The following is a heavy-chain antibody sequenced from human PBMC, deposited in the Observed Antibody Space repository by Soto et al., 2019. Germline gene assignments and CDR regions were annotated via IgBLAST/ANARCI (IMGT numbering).Heavy chain of an antibody. V-gene: IGHV3-7*01. J-gene: IGHJ4*02. CDR2: IKQDGREK. CDR3: TKVVGLAGQD. Sequence: VQLEESGGTLVQPGGSLRLSCAASGLTFSNYWMSWVRQAPGKGLEWVANIKQDGREKYYVDSVRGRFTISRDNAKTSLYLQMSSLRAEDTAVYYCTKVVGLAGQDWGQGTLVTVSS. CDR1: GLTFSNYW. D-gene: IGHD6-19*01.